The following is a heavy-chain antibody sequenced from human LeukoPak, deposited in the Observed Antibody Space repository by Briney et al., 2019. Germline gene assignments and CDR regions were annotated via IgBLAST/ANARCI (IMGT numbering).Heavy chain of an antibody. D-gene: IGHD3-10*01. CDR1: GFTFSSYA. J-gene: IGHJ5*02. Sequence: GGSLRLSCAASGFTFSSYAMSWVRQAPGKGLEWVSSISSSSSYIYYADSVKGRFTISRDNAKNSLYLQMNSLRAEDTAVYYCARVSRPYGSGTYNWFDPWGQGTLVTVSS. CDR3: ARVSRPYGSGTYNWFDP. V-gene: IGHV3-21*01. CDR2: ISSSSSYI.